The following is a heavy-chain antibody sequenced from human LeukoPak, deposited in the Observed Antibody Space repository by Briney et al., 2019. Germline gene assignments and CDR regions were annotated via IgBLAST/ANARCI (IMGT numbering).Heavy chain of an antibody. CDR2: IKSNPDGGTT. CDR1: GLTYRNAW. V-gene: IGHV3-15*05. Sequence: GGSLRLPCVASGLTYRNAWMTWVRQAPGKGLEWVGRIKSNPDGGTTDFAASVKGRFFISRDDSKSTLSLPMNSLKIEDTAVYYCTTGGPHISGHPLDYWGQGIPVTVSS. CDR3: TTGGPHISGHPLDY. D-gene: IGHD2-15*01. J-gene: IGHJ4*02.